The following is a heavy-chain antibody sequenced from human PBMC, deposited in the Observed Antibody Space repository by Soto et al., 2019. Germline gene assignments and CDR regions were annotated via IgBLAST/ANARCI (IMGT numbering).Heavy chain of an antibody. CDR3: AKDLTLIYSSSWSFGAFDI. CDR2: ISGSGGST. Sequence: EVQLLESGGGLVQPGGSLRLSCAASGFTFSSYAMSWVRQAPGKGLEWVSAISGSGGSTYYADSVKGWFTISRDNSKNTLYLQMNSLRAEDTAVYYCAKDLTLIYSSSWSFGAFDIWGQGTMVTVSS. CDR1: GFTFSSYA. J-gene: IGHJ3*02. D-gene: IGHD6-13*01. V-gene: IGHV3-23*01.